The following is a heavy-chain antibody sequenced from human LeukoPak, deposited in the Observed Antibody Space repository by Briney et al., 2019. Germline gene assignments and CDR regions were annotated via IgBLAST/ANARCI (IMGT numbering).Heavy chain of an antibody. V-gene: IGHV3-33*01. CDR3: ARGSYYYDSSGYLDY. D-gene: IGHD3-22*01. CDR1: GFTFSSYG. CDR2: IWYDGSNK. J-gene: IGHJ4*02. Sequence: GGSLRLSCAASGFTFSSYGMHWVRQAPGKGLEWVAVIWYDGSNKYYADSVKGRFTISRDNSKNTLYLQMNSLGAEDTAVYYCARGSYYYDSSGYLDYWGQGTLVTVSS.